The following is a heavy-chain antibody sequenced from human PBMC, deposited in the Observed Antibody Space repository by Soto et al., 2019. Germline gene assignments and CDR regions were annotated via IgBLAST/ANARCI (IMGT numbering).Heavy chain of an antibody. CDR3: ARGPGRRTGYYRTLGY. J-gene: IGHJ4*02. V-gene: IGHV1-8*01. D-gene: IGHD3-9*01. CDR2: MNPNSGNT. Sequence: QVQLVQSGAEVKKPGASVKVSCKASGYTFTSYDINWVRQATGQGLEWMGWMNPNSGNTGYAQKLQGGGTMTRNTSISTAYMELSSLRSEDTAVYYCARGPGRRTGYYRTLGYWGQGTLVTVSS. CDR1: GYTFTSYD.